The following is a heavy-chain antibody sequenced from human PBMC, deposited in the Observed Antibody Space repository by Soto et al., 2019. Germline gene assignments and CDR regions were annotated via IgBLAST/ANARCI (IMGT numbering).Heavy chain of an antibody. CDR1: GGSFSGYY. CDR2: VDQSGST. D-gene: IGHD2-15*01. J-gene: IGHJ4*02. Sequence: QVQLQQWGAGLLKPSETLSLTCAIYGGSFSGYYWRWIRQPPGMGLEWIGEVDQSGSTHYNPSLKSRVTISGDTSKNQFSLKLNSVTAADTAVYYGARDRQRGYCTGGSCYSYFDYWGQGALVIVSS. V-gene: IGHV4-34*01. CDR3: ARDRQRGYCTGGSCYSYFDY.